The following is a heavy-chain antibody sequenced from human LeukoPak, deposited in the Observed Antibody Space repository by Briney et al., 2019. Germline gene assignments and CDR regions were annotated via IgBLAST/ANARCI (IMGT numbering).Heavy chain of an antibody. CDR3: ARGVVRGVITNSFDY. D-gene: IGHD3-10*01. CDR1: GGTFSSYA. V-gene: IGHV1-69*13. J-gene: IGHJ4*02. CDR2: IIPIFGTA. Sequence: SVKVSCKASGGTFSSYAISWVRHAPGQGLEWMGGIIPIFGTANYAQKFQGRVTITADESTSTAYMELSSLRSEDTAAYYCARGVVRGVITNSFDYWGQGTLVTVSS.